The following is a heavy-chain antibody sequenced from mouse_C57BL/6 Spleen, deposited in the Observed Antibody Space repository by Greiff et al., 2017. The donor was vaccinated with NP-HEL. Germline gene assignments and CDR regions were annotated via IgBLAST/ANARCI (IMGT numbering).Heavy chain of an antibody. J-gene: IGHJ4*01. V-gene: IGHV1-64*01. CDR1: GYTFTSYW. CDR3: AGITTVVEDYYAMDY. Sequence: QVQLQQSGAELVKPGASVKLSCKASGYTFTSYWMHWVKQRPGQGLEWIGMIHPNSGSTNYNEKFKSKATLTVDKSSSTAYMQLSSLTSEDSAVYYCAGITTVVEDYYAMDYWGQGTSVTVSS. CDR2: IHPNSGST. D-gene: IGHD1-1*01.